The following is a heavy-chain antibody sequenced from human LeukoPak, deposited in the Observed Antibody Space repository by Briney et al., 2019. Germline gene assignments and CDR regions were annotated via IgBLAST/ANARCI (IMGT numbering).Heavy chain of an antibody. Sequence: GGSLTLSCAASGFTFSNYAMHWVRQSPGKALEYVSAISSNGGSTYYANSVKGRFIISRDNSKNTLSLQMGSLRAEDMAVYYCARTMVDDAFDIWGQGTMVTVSS. J-gene: IGHJ3*02. CDR2: ISSNGGST. D-gene: IGHD4/OR15-4a*01. V-gene: IGHV3-64*01. CDR3: ARTMVDDAFDI. CDR1: GFTFSNYA.